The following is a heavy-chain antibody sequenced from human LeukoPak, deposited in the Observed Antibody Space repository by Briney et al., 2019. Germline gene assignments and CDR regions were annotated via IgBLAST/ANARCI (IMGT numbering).Heavy chain of an antibody. V-gene: IGHV3-23*01. D-gene: IGHD5-12*01. CDR1: GFVFSNYA. Sequence: GGSLRLSCAASGFVFSNYAVTWVRQAPGKGLEWVSSLSGSGGATWYAGSVKGRFTISRDNSKNTVYLQMNSLRHEDTAVYYCAKEAGYSGYDYPDYWGQGTLVTVSS. CDR2: LSGSGGAT. CDR3: AKEAGYSGYDYPDY. J-gene: IGHJ4*02.